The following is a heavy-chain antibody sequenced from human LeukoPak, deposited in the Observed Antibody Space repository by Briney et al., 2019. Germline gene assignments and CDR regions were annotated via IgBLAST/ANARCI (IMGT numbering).Heavy chain of an antibody. J-gene: IGHJ4*02. CDR3: AKDWLGRGSGHLDY. D-gene: IGHD3-22*01. CDR1: GFTFSNYG. Sequence: GGSLRLSCAASGFTFSNYGMHWVRQAPGKGLEWVAFIRYDGSNKYYADSVKGRFTISRDSSKNTLYLQMNNLRAEDTAVYYCAKDWLGRGSGHLDYWGQGTQVTVSS. CDR2: IRYDGSNK. V-gene: IGHV3-30*02.